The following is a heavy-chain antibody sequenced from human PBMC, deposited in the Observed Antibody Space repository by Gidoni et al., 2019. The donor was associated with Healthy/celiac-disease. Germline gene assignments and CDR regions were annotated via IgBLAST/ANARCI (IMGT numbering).Heavy chain of an antibody. CDR1: GFTFSSYS. CDR2: ISSSSSYI. V-gene: IGHV3-21*01. Sequence: EVQLVESGGGLVKPGGSLRLSCAASGFTFSSYSMNWVRQAPGKGLEWVSSISSSSSYIYYADSVKGRFTISRDNAKNSLYLQMNSLRAEDTAVYYCAREQSTGIAAADPRPFDYWGQGTLVTVSS. J-gene: IGHJ4*02. CDR3: AREQSTGIAAADPRPFDY. D-gene: IGHD6-13*01.